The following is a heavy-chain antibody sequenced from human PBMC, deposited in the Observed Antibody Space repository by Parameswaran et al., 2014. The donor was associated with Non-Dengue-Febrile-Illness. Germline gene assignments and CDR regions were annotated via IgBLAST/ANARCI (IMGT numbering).Heavy chain of an antibody. Sequence: RWIRQPPGKGLEWIGYIYYSGSTYYNPSLKSRVTISVDTSKNQFSLKLSSVTAADTAVYYCARDRAVAFDIWGQGTMVTVSS. V-gene: IGHV4-31*02. CDR2: IYYSGST. CDR3: ARDRAVAFDI. J-gene: IGHJ3*02.